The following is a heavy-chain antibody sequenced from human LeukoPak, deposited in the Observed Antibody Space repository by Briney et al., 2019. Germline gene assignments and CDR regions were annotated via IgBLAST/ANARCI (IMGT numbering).Heavy chain of an antibody. J-gene: IGHJ4*02. CDR3: ARISSSYDYDY. CDR2: ISYDGSNK. V-gene: IGHV3-30*03. D-gene: IGHD6-6*01. Sequence: TGGSLRLSCAASGFTFSSYGMHWVRQAPGKGLEWVAVISYDGSNKYYADSVKGRFTISRDNSKNTLYLQMGSLRAEDMAVYYCARISSSYDYDYWGQGTLVTVSS. CDR1: GFTFSSYG.